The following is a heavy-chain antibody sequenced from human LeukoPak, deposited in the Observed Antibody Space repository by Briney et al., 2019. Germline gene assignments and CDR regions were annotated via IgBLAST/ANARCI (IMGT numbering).Heavy chain of an antibody. CDR3: AKASYYYDSSGYYFDY. V-gene: IGHV3-9*01. J-gene: IGHJ4*02. CDR2: INWNSGSI. CDR1: GFTFDDYA. Sequence: PGGSLRLSCAASGFTFDDYAIHWVRQAPGKGLEWVSGINWNSGSIGYADSVKGRFTISRDNAKNSLYLQMNSLRAEDTALYYCAKASYYYDSSGYYFDYWGQGTLVTVSS. D-gene: IGHD3-22*01.